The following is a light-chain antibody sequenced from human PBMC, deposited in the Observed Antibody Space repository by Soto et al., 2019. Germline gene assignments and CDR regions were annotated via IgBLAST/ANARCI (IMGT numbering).Light chain of an antibody. CDR3: QQHGSSLALT. CDR1: LRVTSSY. V-gene: IGKV3-20*01. Sequence: DSVLTLYPGTLSLSPGETATLSCRAILRVTSSYLAWYQQEPGQAPRLLIYGASSRATGIPDRFSGSGSGTDFTLTISRLEPEDFAVYYCQQHGSSLALTFGGGTKVDIK. CDR2: GAS. J-gene: IGKJ4*01.